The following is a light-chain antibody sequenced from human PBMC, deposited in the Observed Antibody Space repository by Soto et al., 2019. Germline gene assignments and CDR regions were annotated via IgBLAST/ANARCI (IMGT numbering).Light chain of an antibody. J-gene: IGKJ2*02. V-gene: IGKV3-20*01. CDR2: GAS. CDR3: QPYGSSPGT. CDR1: QSVSSSY. Sequence: EIVLTQSPGTLSLSPGERATLSCRASQSVSSSYLAWYQQKPGQAPRLLIYGASSRATGIPDRFSCSGSGTDFTLTISRLEPEDFAVYYCQPYGSSPGTFGQGTKLEIK.